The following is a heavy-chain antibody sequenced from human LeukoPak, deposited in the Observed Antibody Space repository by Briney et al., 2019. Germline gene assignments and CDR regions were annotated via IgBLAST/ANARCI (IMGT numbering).Heavy chain of an antibody. CDR3: ARDPGWGALDY. CDR1: GFTFRSYA. J-gene: IGHJ4*02. D-gene: IGHD3-16*01. V-gene: IGHV3-30-3*01. Sequence: GGSLRLSCAASGFTFRSYAMHWVRQAPGKGLEWVAVISYDGDDGSNIYYADSVKGRFTISRDNSKSTLYLQMNSLRPEDTAVYYCARDPGWGALDYWGQGALVIVSS. CDR2: ISYDGDDGSNI.